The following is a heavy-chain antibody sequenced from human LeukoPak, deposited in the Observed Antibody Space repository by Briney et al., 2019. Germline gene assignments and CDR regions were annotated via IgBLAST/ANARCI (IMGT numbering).Heavy chain of an antibody. CDR3: ATLINDYYGSGIRD. CDR2: IIPILGIA. Sequence: SVKVSCKASGGTFSSYAISWVRQAPGQGLEWMGRIIPILGIANYAQKFQGRVTITADKSTSTAYMELSSLRSEDTAVYYCATLINDYYGSGIRDWGQGTLVTVSS. J-gene: IGHJ4*02. D-gene: IGHD3-10*01. V-gene: IGHV1-69*04. CDR1: GGTFSSYA.